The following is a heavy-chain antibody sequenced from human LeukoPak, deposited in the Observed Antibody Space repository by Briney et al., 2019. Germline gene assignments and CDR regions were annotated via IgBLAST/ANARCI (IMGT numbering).Heavy chain of an antibody. Sequence: PSETLSLTCTVSGCSISSGDYYWSWIRQPPGKGLEWIGYIYYSGSTYYNPSLKSRVTISVDTSKNQFSLKLSSVTAADTAVYYCARGGTTNWFDPWGQGTLVTVSS. V-gene: IGHV4-30-4*01. CDR3: ARGGTTNWFDP. CDR1: GCSISSGDYY. J-gene: IGHJ5*02. D-gene: IGHD1-1*01. CDR2: IYYSGST.